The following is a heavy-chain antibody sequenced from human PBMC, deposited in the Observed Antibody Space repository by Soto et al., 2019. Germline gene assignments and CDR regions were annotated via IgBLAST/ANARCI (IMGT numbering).Heavy chain of an antibody. V-gene: IGHV4-61*01. CDR1: RGSISRGRYY. CDR3: PRVPAR. CDR2: VYCSGFX. J-gene: IGHJ4*02. Sequence: SETLSLTCTVSRGSISRGRYYWAWIRQPPGKCLECIVYVYCSGFXXYNPSLKXXVSISVDTAKXRFSLXGSALTAADEAVYYCPRVPARWRQGTAVPXSS.